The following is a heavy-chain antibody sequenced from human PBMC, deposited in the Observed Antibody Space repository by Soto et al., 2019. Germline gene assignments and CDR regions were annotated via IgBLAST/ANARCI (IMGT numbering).Heavy chain of an antibody. CDR3: AKGGPGASSGLFEP. J-gene: IGHJ5*02. CDR2: IYSDGTT. D-gene: IGHD3-3*01. Sequence: GGSLRLSCAASGFIVTSNYMSWVRQAPGKGLEWVSVIYSDGTTNYAESVKGRFTISRDNSKNTVFLQMSSLRAEDTAVYYCAKGGPGASSGLFEPWGQGTLVTVSS. CDR1: GFIVTSNY. V-gene: IGHV3-53*01.